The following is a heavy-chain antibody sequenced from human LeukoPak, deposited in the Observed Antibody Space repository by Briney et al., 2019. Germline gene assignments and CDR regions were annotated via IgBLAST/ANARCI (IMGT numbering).Heavy chain of an antibody. CDR2: ISSSSSYI. J-gene: IGHJ3*02. CDR1: GFTFSSYA. CDR3: ARDLGGCLDI. D-gene: IGHD5/OR15-5a*01. V-gene: IGHV3-21*01. Sequence: GRSLRLSCAASGFTFSSYALHWVRQAPGKGLEWVSSISSSSSYIYYADSVKGRFTISRDNAKNSLYLQMNSLRAEDTAVYYCARDLGGCLDIWGQGTMVTVSS.